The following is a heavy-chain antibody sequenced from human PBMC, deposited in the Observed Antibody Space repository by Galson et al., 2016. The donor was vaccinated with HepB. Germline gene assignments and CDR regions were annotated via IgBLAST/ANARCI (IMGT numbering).Heavy chain of an antibody. D-gene: IGHD3-22*01. V-gene: IGHV3-33*01. CDR2: IWYDGTHK. CDR3: ASEGVNQGGMDV. J-gene: IGHJ6*02. Sequence: SLRLSCAASGLAFSSFGMHWVRQAPGKGLEWVALIWYDGTHKYYAESVKGRFTISRDNSKNTLYLQMTSLRAEDTAVYYCASEGVNQGGMDVGGQGTTVTVSS. CDR1: GLAFSSFG.